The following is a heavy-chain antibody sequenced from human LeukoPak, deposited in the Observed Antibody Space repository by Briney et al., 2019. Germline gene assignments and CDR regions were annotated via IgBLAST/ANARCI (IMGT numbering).Heavy chain of an antibody. J-gene: IGHJ4*02. CDR2: IDPSGGST. D-gene: IGHD5-12*01. CDR3: ARGDIVATITVFSWNY. V-gene: IGHV1-46*01. Sequence: ASVKVSCKASGYTFTSYYMHWVRQAPGQGLEWMGIIDPSGGSTSYAQKFRGRVTMTRDTSTSTVYMELSSLRSEDTAVYYCARGDIVATITVFSWNYWGQGTLVTVSS. CDR1: GYTFTSYY.